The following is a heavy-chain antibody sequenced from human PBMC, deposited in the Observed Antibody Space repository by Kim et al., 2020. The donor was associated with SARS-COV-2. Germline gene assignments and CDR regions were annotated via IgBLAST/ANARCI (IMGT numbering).Heavy chain of an antibody. CDR3: TKGYYEAYFQH. Sequence: GGSLRLSCEPSGFKFDDFCMHWIRQGPGKGLEWIAFASTHTSNYADSVKGRFTISRDDSAKSLYQQMNSVRIEDTAVYYCTKGYYEAYFQHWGQGTLVTVSS. CDR1: GFKFDDFC. V-gene: IGHV3-43*02. J-gene: IGHJ4*02. D-gene: IGHD3-3*01. CDR2: ASTHTS.